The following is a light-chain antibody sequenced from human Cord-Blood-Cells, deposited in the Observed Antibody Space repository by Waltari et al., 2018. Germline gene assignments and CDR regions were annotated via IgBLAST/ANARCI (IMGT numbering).Light chain of an antibody. V-gene: IGKV3-20*01. J-gene: IGKJ1*01. CDR1: QSVSSSY. Sequence: EIVLTQSPGTLSLSPGERATLSCRASQSVSSSYLAWYQQKPAQAPRLLIYGASSRATGIPNRCSGSGSGTEFTITISRLEPEDFAVYYCQQYGSSPFGQGTKVEIK. CDR2: GAS. CDR3: QQYGSSP.